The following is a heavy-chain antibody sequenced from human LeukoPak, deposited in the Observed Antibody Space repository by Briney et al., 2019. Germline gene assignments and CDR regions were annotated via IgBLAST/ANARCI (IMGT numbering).Heavy chain of an antibody. CDR2: INHSGST. D-gene: IGHD4-17*01. CDR3: ARATVTPDY. Sequence: PSETLSLTCAVYGGSFSGYYWSWIRQPPGKGLEWIGEINHSGSTNYNPSLKSRVTISVDTSENQFSLKLSSVTAADTAVYYCARATVTPDYWGQGTLVTVSS. V-gene: IGHV4-34*01. CDR1: GGSFSGYY. J-gene: IGHJ4*02.